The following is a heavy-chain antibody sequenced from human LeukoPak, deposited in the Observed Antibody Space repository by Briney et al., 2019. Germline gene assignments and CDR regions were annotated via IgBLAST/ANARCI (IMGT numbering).Heavy chain of an antibody. CDR2: VKKDGNQ. J-gene: IGHJ4*02. CDR1: GFTFTRHW. CDR3: ARGPDYGDRLDYFDY. Sequence: GGSLRLSCAASGFTFTRHWMGWVRQAPGKGLEWVASVKKDGNQYSVDSVKGRFIISRDNARNSLSLQMSSLRVEDTAIHFCARGPDYGDRLDYFDYWGQGTLVTVSS. V-gene: IGHV3-7*01. D-gene: IGHD4-17*01.